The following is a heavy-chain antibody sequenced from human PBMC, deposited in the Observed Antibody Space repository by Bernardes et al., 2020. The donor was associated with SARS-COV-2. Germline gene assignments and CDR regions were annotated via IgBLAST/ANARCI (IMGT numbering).Heavy chain of an antibody. CDR1: GFTFSDYY. CDR2: ISSSSSYT. CDR3: ARDLGTVAGGQDYYGMDV. D-gene: IGHD6-19*01. J-gene: IGHJ6*02. V-gene: IGHV3-11*06. Sequence: GSLRLSCAASGFTFSDYYMSWIRQAPGKGLEWVSYISSSSSYTNYADSVKGRFTISRDNAKNSLYLQMNSLRAEDTAVYYCARDLGTVAGGQDYYGMDVWGQGTTVTVSS.